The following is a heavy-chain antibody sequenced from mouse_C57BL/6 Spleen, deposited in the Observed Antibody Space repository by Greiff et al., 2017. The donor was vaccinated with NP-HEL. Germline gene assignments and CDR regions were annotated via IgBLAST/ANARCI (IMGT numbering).Heavy chain of an antibody. CDR2: ISYDGSN. Sequence: EVQLVESGPGLVKPSQSLSLTCSVTGYSITSGYYWNWIRQFPGNKLEWMGYISYDGSNNYNPSLKNRISITRDTSKNQFFLKLNSVTTEDTATYYCARDSDGYDAWFAYWGQGTLVTVSA. D-gene: IGHD2-2*01. J-gene: IGHJ3*01. CDR3: ARDSDGYDAWFAY. CDR1: GYSITSGYY. V-gene: IGHV3-6*01.